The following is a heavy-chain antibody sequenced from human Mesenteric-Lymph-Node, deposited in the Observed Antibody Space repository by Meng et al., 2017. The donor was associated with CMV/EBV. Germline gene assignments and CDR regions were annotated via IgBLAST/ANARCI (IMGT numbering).Heavy chain of an antibody. CDR2: LYTGGTT. Sequence: GESLKISCEASGFIASSNYMSWVRQAPGKGLEWVSVLYTGGTTYYADPVKGRFTISRDNSKNTLHLQMNSLRAEDTAVYYCTRDGHYYDTSGHYQEYWGQGTLVTVSS. J-gene: IGHJ4*02. CDR3: TRDGHYYDTSGHYQEY. D-gene: IGHD3-22*01. V-gene: IGHV3-66*02. CDR1: GFIASSNY.